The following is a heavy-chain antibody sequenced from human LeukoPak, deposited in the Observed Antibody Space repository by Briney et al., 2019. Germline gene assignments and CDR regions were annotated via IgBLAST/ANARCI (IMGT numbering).Heavy chain of an antibody. D-gene: IGHD4-11*01. V-gene: IGHV1-58*01. CDR1: GFTFTSPA. J-gene: IGHJ6*03. CDR3: AAVPRTVTQYFYQDG. CDR2: IVVGSGNT. Sequence: PGASVKVSCKASGFTFTSPAVQWVRQARGQRLEWIGWIVVGSGNTNYAQKFQERVTITRDMSTSTAYMELSSLRSEDTAVYYCAAVPRTVTQYFYQDGLGKGTTVTVSS.